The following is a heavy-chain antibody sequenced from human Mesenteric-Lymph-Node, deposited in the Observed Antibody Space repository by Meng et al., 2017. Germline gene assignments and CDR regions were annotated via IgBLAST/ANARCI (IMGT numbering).Heavy chain of an antibody. CDR3: ARIYKKDTAMVDDAFDI. D-gene: IGHD5-18*01. Sequence: SGPTLVKPTQTLTLTCTFSGFSLTTTGEGVGWIRQSPGKGLEWLGVVYWDNDKRYSPYLKNRLTITRDIPNQQVVFTMTNMDPVDTATYFCARIYKKDTAMVDDAFDIWGQGTMVTVSS. CDR1: GFSLTTTGEG. J-gene: IGHJ3*02. V-gene: IGHV2-5*02. CDR2: VYWDNDK.